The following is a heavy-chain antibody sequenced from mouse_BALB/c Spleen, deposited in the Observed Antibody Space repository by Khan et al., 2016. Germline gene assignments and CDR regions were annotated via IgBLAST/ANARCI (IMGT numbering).Heavy chain of an antibody. J-gene: IGHJ4*01. CDR2: ISFSGST. CDR3: ARSPYDGYDYAMDY. V-gene: IGHV3-2*02. CDR1: GYSITSDYA. D-gene: IGHD1-2*01. Sequence: EVQLQESGPGLVKPSQSLSLTCTVTGYSITSDYAWNWIRQFPGNKLEWMGYISFSGSTSYNPSLKSRISITRETTKNTFLLQLNSETTEDTATYYCARSPYDGYDYAMDYWGQGTSVTVSS.